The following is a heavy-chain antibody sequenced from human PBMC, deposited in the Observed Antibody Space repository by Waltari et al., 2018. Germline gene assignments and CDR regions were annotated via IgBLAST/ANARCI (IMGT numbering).Heavy chain of an antibody. V-gene: IGHV4-39*07. CDR2: IYYSGST. CDR3: ARNVSSISSSRDAFDY. CDR1: GSSIRTRSYS. Sequence: QLRLQESGPGLVKPSATLSLTCTVSGSSIRTRSYSWGWIRQPPGKGLEWIGRIYYSGSTYYNPSLKSRVTISVDTSKNQFSLKLSSVTAADTAVYYCARNVSSISSSRDAFDYWGQGTLVSVSS. D-gene: IGHD6-13*01. J-gene: IGHJ4*02.